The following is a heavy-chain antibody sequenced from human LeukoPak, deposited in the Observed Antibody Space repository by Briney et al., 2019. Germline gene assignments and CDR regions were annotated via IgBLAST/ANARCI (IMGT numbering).Heavy chain of an antibody. Sequence: GGSLRLSCAASGFTFSSYAMHWVRQAPGKGLEWVAVISYDGSNKYYADSVKGRFTISRDNSKNTLYLQMNSLRAEDTAVYYCARESIAAAASDAFDIWGQGTMVTVSS. CDR2: ISYDGSNK. CDR3: ARESIAAAASDAFDI. V-gene: IGHV3-30-3*01. J-gene: IGHJ3*02. CDR1: GFTFSSYA. D-gene: IGHD6-13*01.